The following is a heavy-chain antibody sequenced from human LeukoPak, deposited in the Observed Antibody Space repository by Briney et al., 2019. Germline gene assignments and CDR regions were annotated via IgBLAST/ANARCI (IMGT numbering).Heavy chain of an antibody. CDR2: IYYSGST. J-gene: IGHJ5*02. CDR1: GGSISSSSYY. CDR3: ARHIVVVVAAAFDP. V-gene: IGHV4-39*01. D-gene: IGHD2-15*01. Sequence: SETLSLTCTVSGGSISSSSYYWGWIRQPPGKGLEWIGGIYYSGSTYCNPSLKSRVTISVDTSKNQFSLKLSSVTAADTAVYYCARHIVVVVAAAFDPWGQGTLVTVSS.